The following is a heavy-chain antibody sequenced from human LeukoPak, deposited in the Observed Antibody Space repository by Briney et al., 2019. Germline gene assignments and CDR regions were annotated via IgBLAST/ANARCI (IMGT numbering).Heavy chain of an antibody. D-gene: IGHD6-19*01. J-gene: IGHJ4*02. Sequence: GGSLRLSCAASGFTFSNYYMSWVRQAPGKGLEWVSTISGSGDNTYYAGSVKGRFTISRDNSKNALYLQMDSLRAEDTAVYYCAKSQSGWYSFDNWGQGTLVIVSS. V-gene: IGHV3-23*01. CDR2: ISGSGDNT. CDR1: GFTFSNYY. CDR3: AKSQSGWYSFDN.